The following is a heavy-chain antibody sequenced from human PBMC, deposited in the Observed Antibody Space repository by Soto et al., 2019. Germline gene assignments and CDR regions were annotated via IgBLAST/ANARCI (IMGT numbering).Heavy chain of an antibody. CDR2: ISAYNGNT. CDR3: ARARVGYYDILTGKQFDY. D-gene: IGHD3-9*01. CDR1: GYTFTSYG. J-gene: IGHJ4*02. Sequence: QVQLVQSGAEVKKPGASVKVSCKASGYTFTSYGISWVRQAPGQGLEWMGWISAYNGNTNYAQKLQGRVTMTTDTSTSTAYMELSSLRSDDTAVYYCARARVGYYDILTGKQFDYWGQGTLVTVSS. V-gene: IGHV1-18*01.